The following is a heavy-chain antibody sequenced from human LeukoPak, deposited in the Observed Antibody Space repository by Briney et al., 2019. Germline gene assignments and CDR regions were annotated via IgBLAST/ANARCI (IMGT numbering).Heavy chain of an antibody. CDR1: GGSFSGYY. D-gene: IGHD3-10*01. V-gene: IGHV4-34*01. CDR3: ARGDRDIPRGFDP. Sequence: SETLSLTCAVHGGSFSGYYWSWIRKPPRKGLEWIGEINHSGSTNYNPSLKSRVTISVDTSKNQFSLKLSSVTAADTAVYYCARGDRDIPRGFDPWGQGTLVTVSS. J-gene: IGHJ5*02. CDR2: INHSGST.